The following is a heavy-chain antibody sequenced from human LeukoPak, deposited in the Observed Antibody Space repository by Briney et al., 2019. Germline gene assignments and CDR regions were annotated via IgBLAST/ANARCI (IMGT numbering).Heavy chain of an antibody. V-gene: IGHV3-33*01. D-gene: IGHD3-10*01. CDR3: ARDRAYYYGSGINY. J-gene: IGHJ4*02. CDR2: IWYDGSNK. CDR1: GFTFSSHG. Sequence: GRSLRLSCAASGFTFSSHGMHWVRQAPGKGLEWVAVIWYDGSNKYYADSVKGRFTISRDNSKNTLYLQMNSLRAEDTAVYYCARDRAYYYGSGINYWGQGTLVTVSS.